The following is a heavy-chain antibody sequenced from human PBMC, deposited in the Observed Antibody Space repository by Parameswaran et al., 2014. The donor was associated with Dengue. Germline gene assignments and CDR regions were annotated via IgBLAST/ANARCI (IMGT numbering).Heavy chain of an antibody. J-gene: IGHJ4*02. D-gene: IGHD5-18*01. V-gene: IGHV3-7*01. CDR3: AREGAAMVTSGGDY. CDR2: IKQDGSEK. Sequence: VRQMPERAEWVANIKQDGSEKYYVDSVKGRFTISRDNAKNSLYLQMNSLRAEDTAVYYCAREGAAMVTSGGDYWGQGTLVTVSS.